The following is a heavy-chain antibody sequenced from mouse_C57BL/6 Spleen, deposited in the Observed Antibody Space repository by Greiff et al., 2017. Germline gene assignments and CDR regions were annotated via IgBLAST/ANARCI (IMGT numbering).Heavy chain of an antibody. J-gene: IGHJ3*01. V-gene: IGHV1-53*01. CDR2: INPSNGGT. CDR3: AREVDYGSSYGIWFAY. Sequence: QVQLQQPGTELVKPGASVKLSCKASGYTFTSYWMHWVKQRPGQGLEWIGNINPSNGGTNYNEKFKSKATLTVDKSSITAYMQLSSLTSEDSAVYYCAREVDYGSSYGIWFAYWGQGTLVTVSA. CDR1: GYTFTSYW. D-gene: IGHD1-1*01.